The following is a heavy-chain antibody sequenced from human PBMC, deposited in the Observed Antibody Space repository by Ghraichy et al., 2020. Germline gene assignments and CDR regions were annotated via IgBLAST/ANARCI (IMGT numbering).Heavy chain of an antibody. CDR3: ARSLDIVATISGY. Sequence: SETLSLTCTVSGGSISSYYWSWIRQPPGKGLEWIGYIYYSGSTNYNPSLKSRVTISVDTSKNQFSLKLSSVTAADTAVYYCARSLDIVATISGYWGQGTLVTVSS. D-gene: IGHD5-12*01. CDR2: IYYSGST. V-gene: IGHV4-59*08. J-gene: IGHJ4*02. CDR1: GGSISSYY.